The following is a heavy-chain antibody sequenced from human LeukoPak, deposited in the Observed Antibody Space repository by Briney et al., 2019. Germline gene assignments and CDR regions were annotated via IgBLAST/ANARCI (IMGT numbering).Heavy chain of an antibody. CDR1: GYTFTGYY. D-gene: IGHD3-22*01. CDR2: INPNSGGT. J-gene: IGHJ4*02. Sequence: GASVKVSCKASGYTFTGYYMHWVRQAPGQGLEWMGWINPNSGGTNYAQKFQGRVTMTRDTSISTAYMELSRLRSDDTAVYYCACSSDYYGSSGYYLGNYWGQGTLVTVSS. V-gene: IGHV1-2*02. CDR3: ACSSDYYGSSGYYLGNY.